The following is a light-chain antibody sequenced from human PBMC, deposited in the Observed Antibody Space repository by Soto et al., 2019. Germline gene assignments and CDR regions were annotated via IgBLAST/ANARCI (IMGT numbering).Light chain of an antibody. Sequence: IQMTQSPSSLSASVGDRVTITFQASHDIGNSLNWYQDKPGQAPKLVIYDAYNLETGVPSTFSGGGYGTHFTFTISSLRPEDIGTYYCQKSDHLPLFGPGTKVDIK. CDR1: HDIGNS. V-gene: IGKV1-33*01. CDR2: DAY. J-gene: IGKJ3*01. CDR3: QKSDHLPL.